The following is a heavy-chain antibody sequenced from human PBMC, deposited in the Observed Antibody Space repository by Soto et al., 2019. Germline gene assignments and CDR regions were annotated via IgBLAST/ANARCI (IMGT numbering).Heavy chain of an antibody. CDR3: ARDTPVLRYFDWFPNWFDP. CDR1: GGTFSSYA. Sequence: GASVKVSCKASGGTFSSYAISWVRQAPGQGLEWMGGIIPIFGTANYAQKFQGRVTITADGSTSTAYMELSSLRSEDTAVYYCARDTPVLRYFDWFPNWFDPWGQGTLVTVSS. CDR2: IIPIFGTA. V-gene: IGHV1-69*13. D-gene: IGHD3-9*01. J-gene: IGHJ5*02.